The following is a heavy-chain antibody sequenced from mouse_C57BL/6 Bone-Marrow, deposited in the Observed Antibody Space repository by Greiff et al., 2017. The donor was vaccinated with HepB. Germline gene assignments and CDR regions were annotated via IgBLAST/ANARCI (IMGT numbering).Heavy chain of an antibody. V-gene: IGHV5-4*01. Sequence: EVNVVESGGGLVKPGGSLKLSCAASGFTFSSYAMSWVRQTPEKRLEWVATISDGGSYTYYPDNVKGRFTSSRDNAKNNLYLQMSHLKSEDTAMYYCARDWGGDYWGQGTTLTVSS. CDR1: GFTFSSYA. CDR3: ARDWGGDY. CDR2: ISDGGSYT. J-gene: IGHJ2*01.